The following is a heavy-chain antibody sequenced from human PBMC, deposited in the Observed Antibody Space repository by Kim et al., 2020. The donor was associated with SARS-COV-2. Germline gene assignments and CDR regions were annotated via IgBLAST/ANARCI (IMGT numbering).Heavy chain of an antibody. CDR3: ARVGADGNRPYYYYGMDV. J-gene: IGHJ6*02. Sequence: SVKVSCKASGGTFSSYAISWVRQAPGQGLEWMGGIIPIFGTANYAQKFQGRVTITADESTSTAYMELRSLRSEDTAVYYCARVGADGNRPYYYYGMDVWGQGTTVTVSS. V-gene: IGHV1-69*13. CDR1: GGTFSSYA. CDR2: IIPIFGTA. D-gene: IGHD3-16*01.